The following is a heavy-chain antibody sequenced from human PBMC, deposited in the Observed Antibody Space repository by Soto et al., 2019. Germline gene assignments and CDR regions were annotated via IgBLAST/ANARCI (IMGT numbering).Heavy chain of an antibody. CDR1: GGSISSDGG. J-gene: IGHJ4*02. V-gene: IGHV4-4*02. Sequence: SETLSLTCAVSGGSISSDGGWSWVRQSPGKGLEWIGEVHHSGTTNYNPSLKSRLIISADKSKNQFSLNLSSVTAADTAVYYCARDGSGSSQYYPGPVAYWGPGTLVTVS. CDR3: ARDGSGSSQYYPGPVAY. CDR2: VHHSGTT. D-gene: IGHD6-6*01.